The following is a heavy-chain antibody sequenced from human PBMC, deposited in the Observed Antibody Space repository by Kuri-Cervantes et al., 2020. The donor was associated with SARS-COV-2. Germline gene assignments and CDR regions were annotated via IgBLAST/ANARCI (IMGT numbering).Heavy chain of an antibody. CDR2: ISSSGSTI. D-gene: IGHD3-22*01. CDR1: GFTFSSYE. J-gene: IGHJ6*02. Sequence: GESLKSSCLASGFTFSSYEMHWVRQAPGKGLEWVSYISSSGSTIYYADSVKDRFTISRDNAKNSLYLQMNSLRAEDTAVYYCAREGYYELTDMDVWGQGTRVTVSS. V-gene: IGHV3-48*03. CDR3: AREGYYELTDMDV.